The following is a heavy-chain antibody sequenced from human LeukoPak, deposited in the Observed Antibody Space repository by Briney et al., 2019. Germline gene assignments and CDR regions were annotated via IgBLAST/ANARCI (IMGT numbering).Heavy chain of an antibody. CDR3: ARRLTQYDCFDP. V-gene: IGHV4-34*01. Sequence: SETLSLTCAVYGGSFSGYYWSWIRQPPGKGLEWIGEINHSGSTNYNPSLKSRVTISVDTSKNQFSLKLNSVTAADTAVYYCARRLTQYDCFDPWGQGILVTVSS. D-gene: IGHD2-2*01. CDR1: GGSFSGYY. CDR2: INHSGST. J-gene: IGHJ5*02.